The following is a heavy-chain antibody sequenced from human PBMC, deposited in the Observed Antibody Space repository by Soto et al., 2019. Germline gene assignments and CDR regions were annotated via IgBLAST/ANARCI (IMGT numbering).Heavy chain of an antibody. D-gene: IGHD1-26*01. Sequence: GASVKVSFKASGYTFIDYYIHWVRQAPGQGLEWMGCINPHSGDTNSPPKFQARVTMTRDTSNSTAYMELKRLYSNDTAVYHCARSGYPGSYHPPAFWGQGTLVTVSS. V-gene: IGHV1-2*02. J-gene: IGHJ4*02. CDR1: GYTFIDYY. CDR3: ARSGYPGSYHPPAF. CDR2: INPHSGDT.